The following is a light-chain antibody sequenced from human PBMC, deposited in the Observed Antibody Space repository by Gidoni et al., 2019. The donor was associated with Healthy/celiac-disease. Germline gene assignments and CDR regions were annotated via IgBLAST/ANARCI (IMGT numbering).Light chain of an antibody. J-gene: IGKJ1*01. CDR2: AAS. Sequence: DIQLTQSPSSLSASVGDRVTITCRASQSISSYLNWYQQKPGKAPKLLIYAASSLQSGVPSRFSGSGSGKDFTLNRSSLQPEDFATYYCQQSYSTVWTFXQXTKVEIK. CDR3: QQSYSTVWT. V-gene: IGKV1-39*01. CDR1: QSISSY.